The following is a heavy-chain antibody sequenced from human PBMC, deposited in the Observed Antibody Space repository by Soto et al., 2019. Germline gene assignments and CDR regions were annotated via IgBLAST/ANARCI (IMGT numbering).Heavy chain of an antibody. V-gene: IGHV1-2*04. CDR3: ATSTIAARPFVVYYYYGMDV. CDR2: VKPNSGGT. D-gene: IGHD6-6*01. J-gene: IGHJ6*02. CDR1: GYTFTGYY. Sequence: GASVKVSWKASGYTFTGYYMQWGRQAPGQGVEWMGWVKPNSGGTNYAQKFQGWVTMTRDTSTSTAYMELSRLRSEDTAVYYCATSTIAARPFVVYYYYGMDVWGQGTTVTVSS.